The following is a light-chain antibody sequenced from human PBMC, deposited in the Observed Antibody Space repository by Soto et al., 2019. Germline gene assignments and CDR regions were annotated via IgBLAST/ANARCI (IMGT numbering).Light chain of an antibody. CDR2: KAS. V-gene: IGKV1-5*03. Sequence: DIQMTQSPSTMAASVVDRVTITCLASDSISPWVAWYQQKPGKAPKLLIYKASTLKSGVPSRFSGSGSGTEFTLTISSLQPDDFATYYCQHYNSYSEAFGQGTKVDIK. J-gene: IGKJ1*01. CDR3: QHYNSYSEA. CDR1: DSISPW.